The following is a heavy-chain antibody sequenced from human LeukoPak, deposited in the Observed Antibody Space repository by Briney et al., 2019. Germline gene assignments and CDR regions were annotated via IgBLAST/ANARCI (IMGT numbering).Heavy chain of an antibody. CDR2: IYHSGSP. V-gene: IGHV4-38-2*01. D-gene: IGHD2-2*01. CDR1: GYSISSGYY. CDR3: ARVAPPHIVVVPAAIIAYYFDY. J-gene: IGHJ4*02. Sequence: ASETLSLTCAVSGYSISSGYYWGWIRQPPGKGLEWIGSIYHSGSPYYNPSLKSRVTISVDTSKNQFSLKLSSVTAADTAVYYCARVAPPHIVVVPAAIIAYYFDYWGQGTLVTVSS.